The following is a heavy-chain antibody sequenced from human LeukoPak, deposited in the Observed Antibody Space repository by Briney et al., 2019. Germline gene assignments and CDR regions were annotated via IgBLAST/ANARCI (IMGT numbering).Heavy chain of an antibody. V-gene: IGHV4-34*01. D-gene: IGHD6-6*01. J-gene: IGHJ4*02. Sequence: SETLSLTCAVYGGSFSDYYWNWIRQPPGKGLEWIGEISHSGSTNYNPSLKNRVTITLNTYKNQFSLKLKPVTAAATAVYFCAKTPTALVRGGYYFDSWGQGPLVPVSS. CDR2: ISHSGST. CDR3: AKTPTALVRGGYYFDS. CDR1: GGSFSDYY.